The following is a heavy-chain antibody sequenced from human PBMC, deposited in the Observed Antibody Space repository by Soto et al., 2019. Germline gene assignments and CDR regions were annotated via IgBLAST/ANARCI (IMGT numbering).Heavy chain of an antibody. CDR1: GFTFSSYW. J-gene: IGHJ6*02. V-gene: IGHV3-74*01. Sequence: PWESLRLSCAASGFTFSSYWMHWVRQAPGKGLVWVSRINSDGSSTSYADSVNGRFTISRDNAKNTLYLQMNSLRAEDTAVYYCARGIAAPKDYYYYYGMDVWGQGTTVTVSS. D-gene: IGHD6-6*01. CDR3: ARGIAAPKDYYYYYGMDV. CDR2: INSDGSST.